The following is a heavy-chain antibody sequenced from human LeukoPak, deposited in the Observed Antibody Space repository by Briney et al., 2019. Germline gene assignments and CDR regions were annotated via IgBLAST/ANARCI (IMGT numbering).Heavy chain of an antibody. V-gene: IGHV1-2*06. CDR3: ARAGLYYYDSSGEAFDI. CDR1: GYTFTGYY. D-gene: IGHD3-22*01. J-gene: IGHJ3*02. Sequence: ASVKVSCKASGYTFTGYYMHWVGQAPGQGLEWMGRINPNSGGTKYAKKFQGRGTMTRDRYSRKAYMELSRVRYRGTAVYYCARAGLYYYDSSGEAFDIWGQGTMVTVSS. CDR2: INPNSGGT.